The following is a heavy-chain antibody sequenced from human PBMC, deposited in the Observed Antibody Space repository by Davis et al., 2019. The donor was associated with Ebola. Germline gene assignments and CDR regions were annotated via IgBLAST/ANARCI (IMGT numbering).Heavy chain of an antibody. CDR1: RGTFSSYA. Sequence: SVTVSCKASRGTFSSYAISWVRQAPGQGLEWMGRIIPILGIANYAQKFQGRVTITADKSTSTAYMELSSLRSEDTAVYYCAREDSGGHGVDYWGQGTLVTVSS. D-gene: IGHD2-15*01. CDR2: IIPILGIA. V-gene: IGHV1-69*04. CDR3: AREDSGGHGVDY. J-gene: IGHJ4*02.